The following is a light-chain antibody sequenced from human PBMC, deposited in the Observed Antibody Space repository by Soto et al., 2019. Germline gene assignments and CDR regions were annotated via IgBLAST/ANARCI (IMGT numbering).Light chain of an antibody. V-gene: IGLV1-40*01. CDR2: GNS. J-gene: IGLJ1*01. CDR1: SSNIGAGYD. CDR3: QSYDSSLSGYV. Sequence: VLTQPPSVSGAPGQRVTISCTGSSSNIGAGYDVHWYQQLPGTAPKLLIYGNSNRPSGVPDRFSGSKSGTSASLAITGLQAEDEADYYCQSYDSSLSGYVFGTGTKVTVL.